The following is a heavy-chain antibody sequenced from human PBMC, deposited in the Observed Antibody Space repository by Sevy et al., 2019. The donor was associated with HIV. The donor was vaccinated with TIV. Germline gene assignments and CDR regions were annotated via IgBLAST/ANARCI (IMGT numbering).Heavy chain of an antibody. V-gene: IGHV3-30*04. CDR3: ASYYYDTTGYYYPLDY. D-gene: IGHD3-22*01. CDR1: GFTFSTYA. J-gene: IGHJ4*02. CDR2: ISDDGNNK. Sequence: GGSLRLSCTASGFTFSTYAMYWVRQAPGKGLEWVAVISDDGNNKDYADSVKGRFTVSRDNSKNTLYLQMYSLRAEDTAVYYCASYYYDTTGYYYPLDYWGQGTLVTVSS.